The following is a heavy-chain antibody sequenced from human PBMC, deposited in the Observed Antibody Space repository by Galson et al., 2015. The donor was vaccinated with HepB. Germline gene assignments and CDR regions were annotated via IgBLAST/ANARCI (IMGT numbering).Heavy chain of an antibody. CDR3: AKYLFYNFWSGFPLLGFDD. CDR2: LSYAGRA. V-gene: IGHV4-39*01. J-gene: IGHJ4*02. CDR1: GGSIANSSYI. D-gene: IGHD3-3*01. Sequence: SETLSLTCTVSGGSIANSSYIWGWIRQPPGKRLEWIGSLSYAGRAFYNPSLKRRLTISADMSKIQISLKLSSVTAADTAVYYCAKYLFYNFWSGFPLLGFDDWGQGTLVTVSS.